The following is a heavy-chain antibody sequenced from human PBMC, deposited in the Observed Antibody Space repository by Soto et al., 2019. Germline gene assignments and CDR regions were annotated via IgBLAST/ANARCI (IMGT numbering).Heavy chain of an antibody. Sequence: QVQLVQSGAEVKKPGASVKVSCRASGYTFTSYYMHWVRQAPGQGLEWLGIIKPSDGDTSHAQKFQGRVTMTRDPSTNTVYMELSSLTSEDTAVYYCASRGYSGYGFDYWGQGTLVTVSS. J-gene: IGHJ4*02. D-gene: IGHD5-12*01. CDR1: GYTFTSYY. CDR2: IKPSDGDT. CDR3: ASRGYSGYGFDY. V-gene: IGHV1-46*03.